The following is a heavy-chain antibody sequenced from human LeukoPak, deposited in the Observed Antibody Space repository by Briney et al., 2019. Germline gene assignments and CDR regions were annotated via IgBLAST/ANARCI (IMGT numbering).Heavy chain of an antibody. D-gene: IGHD3-10*01. CDR2: ISAYNGNT. J-gene: IGHJ4*02. V-gene: IGHV1-18*01. CDR3: ARDLITMVRGVTPDY. Sequence: ASVTVSCTASGYTFTSYGISWVRQAPGQGLEWMGWISAYNGNTNYAQKLQGRVTMTTDTSTSTAYMELRSLRSDNTAVYYCARDLITMVRGVTPDYWGQGTLVTVSS. CDR1: GYTFTSYG.